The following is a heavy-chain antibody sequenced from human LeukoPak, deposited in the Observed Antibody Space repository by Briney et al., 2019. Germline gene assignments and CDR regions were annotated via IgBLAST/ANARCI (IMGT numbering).Heavy chain of an antibody. D-gene: IGHD1-26*01. J-gene: IGHJ4*02. V-gene: IGHV3-23*01. CDR3: AKGRSGSYSPTWDY. CDR1: GFTFSSYA. CDR2: ISGSDGGT. Sequence: PGGSLRLSCAASGFTFSSYAMSWVRQAPGRGLEWVSGISGSDGGTHYADSVKGRFTISRDNSKNTLYLQMSSLRAEDTALYYCAKGRSGSYSPTWDYWGQGTLVTVSS.